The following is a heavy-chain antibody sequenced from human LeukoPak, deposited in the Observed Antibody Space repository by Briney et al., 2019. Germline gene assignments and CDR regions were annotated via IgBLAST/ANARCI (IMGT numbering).Heavy chain of an antibody. CDR2: ISGGATTT. Sequence: GSLKLSCAASGFTFISFAMSWVRQAPGKGLEWVSAISGGATTTYYADSVKGRFTISRDNSKNTLYLQMNSLRAEDTAVYYCAKRTVVGYDILTGYSFDYWGQGTLVTVSS. V-gene: IGHV3-23*01. CDR3: AKRTVVGYDILTGYSFDY. CDR1: GFTFISFA. J-gene: IGHJ4*02. D-gene: IGHD3-9*01.